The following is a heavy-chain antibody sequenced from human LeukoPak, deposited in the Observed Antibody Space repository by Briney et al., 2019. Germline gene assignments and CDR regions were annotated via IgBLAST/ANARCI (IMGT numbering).Heavy chain of an antibody. CDR2: IKQDGSEK. V-gene: IGHV3-7*01. CDR3: AKDGAAALLDYYYYGMDV. Sequence: GSLRLSCAASGFTFSSYWMIWVRQAPGKGLEWVANIKQDGSEKYYVDSVKGRFSISRDNAKNSLHLQMNSLRAEDTAVYYCAKDGAAALLDYYYYGMDVWGQGTTVTVSS. J-gene: IGHJ6*02. CDR1: GFTFSSYW. D-gene: IGHD6-13*01.